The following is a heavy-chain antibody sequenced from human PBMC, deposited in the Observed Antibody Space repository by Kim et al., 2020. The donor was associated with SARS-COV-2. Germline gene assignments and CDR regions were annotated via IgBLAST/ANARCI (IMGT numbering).Heavy chain of an antibody. CDR2: IYYSGST. CDR3: ATLPSITMVRGAP. Sequence: SETLSLTCTVSGGSISSSSYYWGWIRQPPGKGLEWIGSIYYSGSTYYNPSLKSRVTISVDTSKNQFSLKLSSVTAADTAVYYCATLPSITMVRGAPWGQGTLVTVSS. D-gene: IGHD3-10*01. CDR1: GGSISSSSYY. J-gene: IGHJ5*02. V-gene: IGHV4-39*01.